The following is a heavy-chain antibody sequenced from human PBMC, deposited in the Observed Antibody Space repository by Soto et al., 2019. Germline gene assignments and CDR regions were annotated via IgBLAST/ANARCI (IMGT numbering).Heavy chain of an antibody. D-gene: IGHD4-17*01. CDR2: IIRIFGTA. V-gene: IGHV1-69*12. CDR1: GDTFNSYA. J-gene: IGHJ6*02. Sequence: QVQLVQSGAEVKKPGSSVKVSCKASGDTFNSYAISWVRQAPGQGLEWMGGIIRIFGTADYAQKFQGRVTITADESTSTAYMELSSLRSEETAVYYCARIPMTTVTTIYYYGMDVWAQGTTVTVSS. CDR3: ARIPMTTVTTIYYYGMDV.